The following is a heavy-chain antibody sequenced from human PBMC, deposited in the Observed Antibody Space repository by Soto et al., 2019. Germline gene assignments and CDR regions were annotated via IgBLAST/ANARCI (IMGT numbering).Heavy chain of an antibody. J-gene: IGHJ3*02. Sequence: GGSLRLSCAASGFSFSSYWMTWVRQAPGKGLEWVANIKQDGREKFYVDSVKGRFTISRDNAKNPLYLQLNSLRAEDTAVYYCARGAGSYFRRVVGALDIWGQGTMVTVSS. CDR3: ARGAGSYFRRVVGALDI. D-gene: IGHD3-10*01. CDR1: GFSFSSYW. CDR2: IKQDGREK. V-gene: IGHV3-7*04.